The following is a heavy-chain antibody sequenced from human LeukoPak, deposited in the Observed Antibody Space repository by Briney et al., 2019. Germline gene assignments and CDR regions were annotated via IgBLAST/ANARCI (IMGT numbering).Heavy chain of an antibody. CDR2: MYYRGST. CDR3: ARKQGGQLVNTRRWFDP. D-gene: IGHD6-13*01. CDR1: GGSISSSSHY. J-gene: IGHJ5*02. Sequence: PSETLSLTCTVSGGSISSSSHYWGWIRQPPGKGLEWIGSMYYRGSTYHSPSLKSRVTISLDTSKSQFSLKLTSVTAADTAVYYCARKQGGQLVNTRRWFDPWGQGTLVTVSS. V-gene: IGHV4-39*01.